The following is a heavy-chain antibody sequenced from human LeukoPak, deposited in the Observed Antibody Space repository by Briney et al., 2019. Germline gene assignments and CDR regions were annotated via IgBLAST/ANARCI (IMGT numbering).Heavy chain of an antibody. J-gene: IGHJ4*02. CDR2: VSSSTIYV. CDR1: GFTFSSCS. D-gene: IGHD3-3*01. Sequence: GGSLRLSCAASGFTFSSCSMNWVRQAPGKGLEWVSSVSSSTIYVYYADSVKGRFTISRDNAKNSLYLQMNSPRAEDTAVYYCARGPDFWSGYSGDYFDYWGQGILVTVSS. V-gene: IGHV3-21*01. CDR3: ARGPDFWSGYSGDYFDY.